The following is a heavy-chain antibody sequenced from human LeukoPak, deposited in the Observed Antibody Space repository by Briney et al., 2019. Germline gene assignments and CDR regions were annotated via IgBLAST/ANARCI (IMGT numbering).Heavy chain of an antibody. J-gene: IGHJ5*02. CDR3: ASGGYSYGSWLDP. Sequence: PGGSLRLSCAASGFTFSSYWMSWVRQAPGKGLEWVANIKQDGSEKYYVDSVKGRFTISRDNAKNSLYLQMNSLRAEDTAVYYCASGGYSYGSWLDPWGQGTLVTVSS. CDR2: IKQDGSEK. V-gene: IGHV3-7*01. D-gene: IGHD5-18*01. CDR1: GFTFSSYW.